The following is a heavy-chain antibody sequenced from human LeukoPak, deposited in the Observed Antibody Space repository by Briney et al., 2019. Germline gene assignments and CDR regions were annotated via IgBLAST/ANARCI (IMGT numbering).Heavy chain of an antibody. CDR3: ARDRSPGYFDY. V-gene: IGHV3-21*06. Sequence: GGSLRLSCEASGFTFNTYSMNWARQAPGKGLEWVSSIDSSGGYMFYADSVKGRFIISRDNAKDSLYLQMNTLRAEDTAVYYCARDRSPGYFDYWGQGTLVTVSS. J-gene: IGHJ4*02. CDR1: GFTFNTYS. CDR2: IDSSGGYM.